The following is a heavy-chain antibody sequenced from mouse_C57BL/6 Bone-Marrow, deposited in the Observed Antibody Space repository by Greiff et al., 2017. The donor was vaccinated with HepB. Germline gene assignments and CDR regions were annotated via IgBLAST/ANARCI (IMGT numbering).Heavy chain of an antibody. J-gene: IGHJ3*01. CDR2: TSNGGGST. CDR3: ARSFYYGYAWFAY. V-gene: IGHV5-12*01. Sequence: DVMLVESGGGLVQPGGSLKLPCAASGFTFSDYYMYWVRQTPEKRLEWVASTSNGGGSTYYPDTVKGRFTISRDNAKNTLYLQMSRLKSENTAMYYCARSFYYGYAWFAYWGQGALVTVSA. D-gene: IGHD2-2*01. CDR1: GFTFSDYY.